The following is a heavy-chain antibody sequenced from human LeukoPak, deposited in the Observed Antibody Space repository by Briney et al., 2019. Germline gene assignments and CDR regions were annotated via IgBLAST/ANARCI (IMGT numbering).Heavy chain of an antibody. CDR1: GFTFSSYG. D-gene: IGHD2-8*01. J-gene: IGHJ4*02. Sequence: GGSLRLSCAASGFTFSSYGMHWVRQAPGKGLEWVAVIWYDGSNKYYADSVKGRFTISRDNSKNTLYLQMNSLRAEDTAVYYCARELLPYCTNGVCYVFDYWGQGTLVTVSS. CDR3: ARELLPYCTNGVCYVFDY. V-gene: IGHV3-33*01. CDR2: IWYDGSNK.